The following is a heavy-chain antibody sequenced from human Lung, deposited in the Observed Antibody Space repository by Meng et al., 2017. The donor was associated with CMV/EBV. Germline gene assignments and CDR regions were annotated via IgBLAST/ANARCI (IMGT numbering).Heavy chain of an antibody. CDR2: ISGSGGIT. CDR3: AKDEAVYAISPFDY. Sequence: GEXXKISCAASGFTFSSYVMSWVRQAPGKGLEWVSAISGSGGITYYADSVKGRFTISRDNSKNTLYLEINSLRAEDTAEYYCAKDEAVYAISPFDYLGQGXLVTVSS. J-gene: IGHJ4*02. V-gene: IGHV3-23*01. CDR1: GFTFSSYV. D-gene: IGHD2-8*01.